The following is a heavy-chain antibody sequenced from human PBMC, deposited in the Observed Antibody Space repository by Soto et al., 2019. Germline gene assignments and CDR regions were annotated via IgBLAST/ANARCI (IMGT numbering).Heavy chain of an antibody. Sequence: GAAVKVSCKASGYTFTSYAMHWVRQAPGQRXEWMGWINAGNGNTKYSQKFQGRVTVTRDTSASTAYMELSSLSSEDTAVYYCARTQYSNSSKGYYYFGMDVWGQGTTVTVSS. D-gene: IGHD6-6*01. CDR1: GYTFTSYA. J-gene: IGHJ6*02. CDR2: INAGNGNT. V-gene: IGHV1-3*01. CDR3: ARTQYSNSSKGYYYFGMDV.